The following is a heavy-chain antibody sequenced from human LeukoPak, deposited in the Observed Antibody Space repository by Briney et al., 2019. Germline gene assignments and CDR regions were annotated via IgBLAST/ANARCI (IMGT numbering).Heavy chain of an antibody. D-gene: IGHD3-22*01. CDR2: ISSSGSTI. CDR1: GFTFSSYE. CDR3: AITPYYYDSSGLFDY. Sequence: GGSLRLSCAASGFTFSSYEMNWVRQAPGKGLEWVSYISSSGSTIYYADSVKGRFTISRDNGKNTLYLQMNSLRAEDTAVYYCAITPYYYDSSGLFDYWGQGTLVTVSS. V-gene: IGHV3-48*03. J-gene: IGHJ4*02.